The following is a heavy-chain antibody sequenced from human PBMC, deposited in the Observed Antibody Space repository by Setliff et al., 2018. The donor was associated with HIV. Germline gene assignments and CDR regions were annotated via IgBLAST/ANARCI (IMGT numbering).Heavy chain of an antibody. D-gene: IGHD6-6*01. CDR2: INHSGNT. CDR1: GGSFSGYY. V-gene: IGHV4-34*01. J-gene: IGHJ3*02. Sequence: PSETLSLTCAVYGGSFSGYYWSWIRQPPGKGLEWIGEINHSGNTNSNPSLKSRVTISVDPSKSQFSLRLNSVTAADTATYYCARGPESVAPRMCAFDIWGQGTMVTVSS. CDR3: ARGPESVAPRMCAFDI.